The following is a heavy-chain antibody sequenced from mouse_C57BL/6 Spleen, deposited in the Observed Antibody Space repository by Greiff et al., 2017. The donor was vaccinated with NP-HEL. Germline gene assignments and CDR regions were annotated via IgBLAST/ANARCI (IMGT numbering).Heavy chain of an antibody. CDR3: DGSRDTTVVAYYYFCY. CDR2: IDPANGNT. V-gene: IGHV14-3*01. CDR1: GFNIKNTY. J-gene: IGHJ2*01. Sequence: VQLQQSVAELVRPGASVKLSCTASGFNIKNTYMHWVKQRPEQGLEWIGRIDPANGNTKYAPKFQGKATITADTSSNTAYLQLSSLTSEDTAISYCDGSRDTTVVAYYYFCYWGQGTT. D-gene: IGHD1-1*01.